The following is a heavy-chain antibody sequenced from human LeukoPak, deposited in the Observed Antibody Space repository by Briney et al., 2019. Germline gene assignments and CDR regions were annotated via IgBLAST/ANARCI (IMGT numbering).Heavy chain of an antibody. CDR2: IYQTGST. CDR3: VRGTLKNWFDP. V-gene: IGHV4-30-2*01. CDR1: GVSLSSGGYS. J-gene: IGHJ5*02. Sequence: SQTLSLTCAVSGVSLSSGGYSWSWIRQPPGKGLEWIGYIYQTGSTYYNPSLKSRVTISVDRSKNQFSLELTSVTAADTAVYYCVRGTLKNWFDPWGQGTLVTVSS.